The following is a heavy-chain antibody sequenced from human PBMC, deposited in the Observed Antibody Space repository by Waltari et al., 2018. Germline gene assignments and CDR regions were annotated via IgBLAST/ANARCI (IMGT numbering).Heavy chain of an antibody. J-gene: IGHJ4*02. V-gene: IGHV3-7*04. Sequence: EVQLVESGGGLVQPGGSLRLSCAASGFTFSSYWLSWVRQAPGKGLEWVANIKQDGSVKYYVDSVKGRFTISRDNAKNSLYLQMNSLRAEDTAVYYCARGKGYGYFGDFWGQGTLVTVSS. D-gene: IGHD5-18*01. CDR3: ARGKGYGYFGDF. CDR1: GFTFSSYW. CDR2: IKQDGSVK.